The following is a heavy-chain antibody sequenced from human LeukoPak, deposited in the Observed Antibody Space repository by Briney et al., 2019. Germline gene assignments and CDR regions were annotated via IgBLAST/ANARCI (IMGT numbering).Heavy chain of an antibody. V-gene: IGHV3-23*01. D-gene: IGHD3/OR15-3a*01. Sequence: GGSLRLSCAASGFAFRNYAMNWVRQAPGKGLEWVSVITDSGGHTYYTDSVKGRFTISRDNSKNTLYLQMNSLRAEDTAVYYCAKSRPIDLQPLRQGYYFDYWGQGTLVTVSS. CDR2: ITDSGGHT. CDR1: GFAFRNYA. CDR3: AKSRPIDLQPLRQGYYFDY. J-gene: IGHJ4*02.